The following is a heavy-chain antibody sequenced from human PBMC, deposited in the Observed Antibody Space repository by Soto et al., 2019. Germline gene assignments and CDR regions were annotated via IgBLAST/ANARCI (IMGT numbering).Heavy chain of an antibody. D-gene: IGHD6-6*01. CDR3: ARQYPSSSRHVDH. Sequence: EVEMVESGGGLVKPGGSLKLSCAASGFTFRTYYMIWVRQAPGKGLEWVSTISAGSSNIYYAPSVKGRFTISRDNAKTLLYLQINSLRAEDTAVYYGARQYPSSSRHVDHWGQVTLFIVSS. CDR2: ISAGSSNI. V-gene: IGHV3-21*01. J-gene: IGHJ4*02. CDR1: GFTFRTYY.